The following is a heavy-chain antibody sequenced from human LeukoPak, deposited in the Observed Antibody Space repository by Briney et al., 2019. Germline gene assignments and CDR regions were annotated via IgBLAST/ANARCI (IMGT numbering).Heavy chain of an antibody. V-gene: IGHV4-30-4*01. J-gene: IGHJ5*02. Sequence: SETLSLTCTVSGGSNSSGDYYWSWIRQPPGKGLEWIAYMYYSGSTYYNPSLESRVTMSADTSKNQLSLKLSSVTAADTAVYYCARPYYYDSRIDPWGQGILVTVSS. CDR1: GGSNSSGDYY. CDR2: MYYSGST. D-gene: IGHD3-22*01. CDR3: ARPYYYDSRIDP.